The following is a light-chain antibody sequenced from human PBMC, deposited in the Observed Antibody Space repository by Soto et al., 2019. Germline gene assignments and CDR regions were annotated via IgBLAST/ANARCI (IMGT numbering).Light chain of an antibody. Sequence: QSVLTQPASVSGSPGQPITISCTGTSSDVGGYNFVSWYQQHPGKAPKLMIFEVTSRPSGVSNRFSGSKSGNTASLTISGLQPEDEADYYCSSYTTSSTLVFGTGTKVTVL. V-gene: IGLV2-14*03. CDR2: EVT. J-gene: IGLJ1*01. CDR1: SSDVGGYNF. CDR3: SSYTTSSTLV.